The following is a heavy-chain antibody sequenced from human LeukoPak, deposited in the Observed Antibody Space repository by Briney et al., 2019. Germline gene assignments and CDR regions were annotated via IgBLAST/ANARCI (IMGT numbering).Heavy chain of an antibody. CDR1: GFTFDDYA. J-gene: IGHJ4*02. D-gene: IGHD3-9*01. Sequence: GWSLRLSCAASGFTFDDYALHLVRQAPGKCLKLVSGISWNSGSIGYADSVNGRFTISRDNAKNSLYLQMNSLRAEDMALYYFTQETAYEILTGSETSFFDYWGQGTLVTVSS. V-gene: IGHV3-9*03. CDR2: ISWNSGSI. CDR3: TQETAYEILTGSETSFFDY.